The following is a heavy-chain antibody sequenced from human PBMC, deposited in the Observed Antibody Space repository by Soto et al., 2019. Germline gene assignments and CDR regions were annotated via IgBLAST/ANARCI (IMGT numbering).Heavy chain of an antibody. CDR3: ARDSREEGQLWPFDY. CDR1: GFTFSSYG. CDR2: IWYDGSNK. J-gene: IGHJ4*02. Sequence: GGSLRLSCAASGFTFSSYGMHWVRQAPGKGLEWVAVIWYDGSNKYYADSVKGRFTISRDNSKNTLYLQMNSLRAEDTAVYYCARDSREEGQLWPFDYWGQGTLVTVSS. V-gene: IGHV3-33*01. D-gene: IGHD5-18*01.